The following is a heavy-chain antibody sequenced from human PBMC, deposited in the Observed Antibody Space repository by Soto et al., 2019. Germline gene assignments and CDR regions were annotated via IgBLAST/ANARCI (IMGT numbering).Heavy chain of an antibody. Sequence: SETLSLTCAVYGGSFSGYYWTWIRQPPGTGLEWIGEINHSGSTNYNPSHKSRVTISVDTSKNQLSLKLTSVTAAGTAVYYCARDKITGLFDYWGQGTLVTVSS. D-gene: IGHD2-8*02. CDR3: ARDKITGLFDY. V-gene: IGHV4-34*01. J-gene: IGHJ4*02. CDR2: INHSGST. CDR1: GGSFSGYY.